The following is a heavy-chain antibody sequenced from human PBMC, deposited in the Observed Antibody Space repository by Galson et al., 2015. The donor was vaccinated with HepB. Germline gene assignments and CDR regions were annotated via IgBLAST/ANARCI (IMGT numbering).Heavy chain of an antibody. CDR3: ARDLLYPGRRRYSSSSEGY. J-gene: IGHJ4*02. CDR1: GFTVSSNY. V-gene: IGHV3-66*01. CDR2: IYSGGST. Sequence: SLRLSCAASGFTVSSNYMSWVRQAPGKGLEWVSVIYSGGSTYYADSVKGRFTISRDNSKNTLYLQMNSLRAEDTAVYYCARDLLYPGRRRYSSSSEGYWGQGTLVTVSS. D-gene: IGHD6-6*01.